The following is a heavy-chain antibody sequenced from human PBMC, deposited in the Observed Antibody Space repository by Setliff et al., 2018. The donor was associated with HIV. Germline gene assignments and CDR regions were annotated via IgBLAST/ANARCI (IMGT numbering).Heavy chain of an antibody. CDR1: SLTNYY. CDR3: ARSVGYCRGGSCSNWFDP. V-gene: IGHV4-59*08. Sequence: SLTNYYWSWIRQPPGKGLEWIGYVHHSGTTNAKPSLRSLVTISVDTSKNQFSLKLSSVTAADTAVYYCARSVGYCRGGSCSNWFDPWGQGTLVTVSS. D-gene: IGHD2-15*01. CDR2: VHHSGTT. J-gene: IGHJ5*02.